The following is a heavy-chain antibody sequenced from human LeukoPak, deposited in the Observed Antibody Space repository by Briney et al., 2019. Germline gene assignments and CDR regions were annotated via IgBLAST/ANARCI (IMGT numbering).Heavy chain of an antibody. J-gene: IGHJ4*01. CDR1: GPTFSSYT. V-gene: IGHV3-23*01. D-gene: IGHD1-20*01. Sequence: GPSLTLSCAASGPTFSSYTTSWVRQAPGEGLEWVSTISDSGGNTYYPDSVKGRFTTSRENSKNTWFLQRATLRPEDTAVYYWAKDRSKWNDGGVYFDYWGQGRLVTV. CDR3: AKDRSKWNDGGVYFDY. CDR2: ISDSGGNT.